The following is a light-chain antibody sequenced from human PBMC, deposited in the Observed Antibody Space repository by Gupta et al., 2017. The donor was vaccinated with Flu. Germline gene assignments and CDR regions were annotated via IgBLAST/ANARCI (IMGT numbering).Light chain of an antibody. Sequence: DIGDYKYVSWYQQYPGKAPQLIIYEFTNRPSRVSSRFSWSKSGNTASLTISGLQAEDEAEYFCSSYATTNTLVFGSGTTVTV. CDR1: DIGDYKY. CDR2: EFT. J-gene: IGLJ1*01. CDR3: SSYATTNTLV. V-gene: IGLV2-14*01.